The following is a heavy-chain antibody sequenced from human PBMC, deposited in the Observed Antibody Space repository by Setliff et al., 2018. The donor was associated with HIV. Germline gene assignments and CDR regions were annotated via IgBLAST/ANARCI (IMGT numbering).Heavy chain of an antibody. CDR2: IYPGDSDT. CDR1: GYSFTNYW. D-gene: IGHD3-10*01. V-gene: IGHV5-51*01. Sequence: GESLKISCKGSGYSFTNYWIAWLRQMPGKGLECMGIIYPGDSDTRYSPSFQGQVTISADKSTNTAYLQWSSLKASDTAMYYCARHGQYGSGSYYNRPFDYWGQGTLVTVSS. CDR3: ARHGQYGSGSYYNRPFDY. J-gene: IGHJ4*02.